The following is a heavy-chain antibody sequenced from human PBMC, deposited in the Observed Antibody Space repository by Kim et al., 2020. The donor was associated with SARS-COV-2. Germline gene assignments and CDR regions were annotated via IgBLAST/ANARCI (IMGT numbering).Heavy chain of an antibody. J-gene: IGHJ4*02. V-gene: IGHV3-49*02. CDR3: TRYPTYYYDSSGF. Sequence: YAASVKSRFTISRDDSKSIAYLQMNSLKSEDTAVYYCTRYPTYYYDSSGFWGQGTLVTVSS. D-gene: IGHD3-22*01.